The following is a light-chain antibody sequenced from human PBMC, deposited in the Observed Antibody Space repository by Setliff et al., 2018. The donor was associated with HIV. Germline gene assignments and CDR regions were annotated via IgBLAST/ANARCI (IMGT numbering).Light chain of an antibody. Sequence: SYALTQPPSVSVAPGQTARTTCSGDPLPKQYAYWYQQKAGQAPILLIYKDSERPAGIPERFSGSISGTTVMLTISGVQAEDEADYYCQSSDSSGTFVFGTGTKVTV. J-gene: IGLJ1*01. CDR1: PLPKQY. CDR3: QSSDSSGTFV. CDR2: KDS. V-gene: IGLV3-25*03.